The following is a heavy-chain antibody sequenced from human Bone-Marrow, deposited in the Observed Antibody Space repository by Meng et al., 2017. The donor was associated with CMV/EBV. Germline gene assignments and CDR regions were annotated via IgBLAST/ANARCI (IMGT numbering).Heavy chain of an antibody. D-gene: IGHD3-3*01. CDR1: GYTFTSYD. V-gene: IGHV1-8*01. CDR3: ARMPALRFLDSISRYYYGMDV. J-gene: IGHJ6*02. Sequence: ASVKVSCKASGYTFTSYDINWVRQATGQGLEWMGWMNPNSGNTGYAQKFQGRVTMTRNTSISTAYMELSSLRSEDTAVYYCARMPALRFLDSISRYYYGMDVWGQGPTVTV. CDR2: MNPNSGNT.